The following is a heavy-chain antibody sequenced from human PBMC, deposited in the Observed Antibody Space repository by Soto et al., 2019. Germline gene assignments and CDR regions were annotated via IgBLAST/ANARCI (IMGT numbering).Heavy chain of an antibody. CDR2: IYWDDDK. CDR3: AHRRQGGYYFDY. J-gene: IGHJ4*02. V-gene: IGHV2-5*02. CDR1: GFSLSTSGVG. Sequence: QITLKESGPTLVKPTQTLTLTCTFSGFSLSTSGVGVGWIRQPPGKALEWLALIYWDDDKRYSPSLKSRLTITKDTSKTQVVLTMTNMDPVDTATYYCAHRRQGGYYFDYWGQGTLVTVSS.